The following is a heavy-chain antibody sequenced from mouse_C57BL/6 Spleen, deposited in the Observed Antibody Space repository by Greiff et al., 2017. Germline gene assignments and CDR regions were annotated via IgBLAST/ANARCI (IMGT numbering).Heavy chain of an antibody. CDR2: IYPGDGDT. CDR1: GYAFSCSW. Sequence: LVESGPELVKPGASVKISCKASGYAFSCSWMNWVKQRPGKGLEWIGRIYPGDGDTNYNGKFKGKATLTADKSSSTAYMQLSSLTSEDSAVYFCARDGYYGFAYWGQGTLVTVSA. J-gene: IGHJ3*01. D-gene: IGHD2-3*01. V-gene: IGHV1-82*01. CDR3: ARDGYYGFAY.